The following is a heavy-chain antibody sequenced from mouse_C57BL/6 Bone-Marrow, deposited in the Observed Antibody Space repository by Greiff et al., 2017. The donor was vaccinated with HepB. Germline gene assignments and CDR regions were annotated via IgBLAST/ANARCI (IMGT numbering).Heavy chain of an antibody. D-gene: IGHD3-2*02. CDR3: ARYRGSSGYLNFDY. CDR2: IDPSDSET. V-gene: IGHV1-52*01. CDR1: GYTFTSYW. J-gene: IGHJ2*01. Sequence: QVQLQQPGAELVRPGSSVKLSCKASGYTFTSYWMHWVKQRPIQGLEWIGNIDPSDSETHYNQKFKDKATLTVDKSSSPAYMQLSSLTTEDSAVYDCARYRGSSGYLNFDYWGQGTTLTVAS.